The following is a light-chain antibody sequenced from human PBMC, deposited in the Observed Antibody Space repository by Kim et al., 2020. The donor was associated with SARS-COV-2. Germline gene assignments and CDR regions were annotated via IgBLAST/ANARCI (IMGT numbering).Light chain of an antibody. CDR2: DNN. J-gene: IGLJ2*01. V-gene: IGLV1-51*01. CDR1: SSNIGNNY. Sequence: GPKITNSCSGSSSNIGNNYVSWYQQLPGTAPKLLIYDNNKRPSGIPDRFSGSKSGTSATLGITGLQTGDEADYYCGTWDSSLSAGVFGGGTQLTVL. CDR3: GTWDSSLSAGV.